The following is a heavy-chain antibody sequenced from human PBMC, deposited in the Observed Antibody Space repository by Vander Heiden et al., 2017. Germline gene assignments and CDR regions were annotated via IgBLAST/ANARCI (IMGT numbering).Heavy chain of an antibody. V-gene: IGHV3-30-3*01. Sequence: AQLVESGSGVVQPRWSLRLSCEASGFTFSSYAMHGVRQAPGKWLEWVAVISYDGSNKYYADSVKGRFTISRDNSKNTLYLQMNSLRAEDTAVYYCARDCVDWGQGTLVTVSS. CDR3: ARDCVD. D-gene: IGHD2-21*01. CDR1: GFTFSSYA. CDR2: ISYDGSNK. J-gene: IGHJ4*02.